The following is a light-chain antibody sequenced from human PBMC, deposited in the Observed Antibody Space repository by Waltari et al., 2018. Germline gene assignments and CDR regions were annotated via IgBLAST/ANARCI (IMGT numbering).Light chain of an antibody. V-gene: IGKV1-5*03. CDR1: QRITSTRTW. J-gene: IGKJ1*01. Sequence: DIQMTQSPSPLSASVGDRVTIPCRARQRITSTRTWLAWYQKKAGIAPKRLIYEAFSLESGVPSRFSGSGSGTKFTLTISSLQPDDCATYYGQQYSSGWTFGQGTKVEV. CDR3: QQYSSGWT. CDR2: EAF.